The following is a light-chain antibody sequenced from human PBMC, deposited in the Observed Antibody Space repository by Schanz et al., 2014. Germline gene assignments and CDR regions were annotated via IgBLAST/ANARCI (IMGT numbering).Light chain of an antibody. Sequence: QSALTQPPSASGSPGQSVTISCTGTSSDIGNYNYVSWYQQHPGQAPKLIIYEVNKRPSGVPDRFSGSKSGNTASLTVSGLQAEDEADYYCSSYAGSNNLVFGGGTKLTVL. CDR3: SSYAGSNNLV. CDR1: SSDIGNYNY. V-gene: IGLV2-8*01. J-gene: IGLJ2*01. CDR2: EVN.